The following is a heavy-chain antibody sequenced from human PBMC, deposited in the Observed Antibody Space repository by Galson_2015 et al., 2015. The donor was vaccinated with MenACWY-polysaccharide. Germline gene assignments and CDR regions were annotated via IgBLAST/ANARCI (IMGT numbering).Heavy chain of an antibody. CDR3: AKLPHSKASFDAFDI. D-gene: IGHD4-11*01. CDR2: ISGSGGST. Sequence: SLRLSCAASGFTFSSYAITWVRQAPGKGLEWVSAISGSGGSTYYADSVKGRFTIFRDNSKNTLYLQMNSLRAEDTAVYYCAKLPHSKASFDAFDIWGHGTMVTVSS. J-gene: IGHJ3*02. CDR1: GFTFSSYA. V-gene: IGHV3-23*01.